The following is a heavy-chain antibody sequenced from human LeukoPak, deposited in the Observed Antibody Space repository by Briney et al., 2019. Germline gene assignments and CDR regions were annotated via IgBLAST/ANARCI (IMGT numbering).Heavy chain of an antibody. Sequence: ASVKVSCKASGGTFSSYAISRVRQAPGQGLEWMGGIIPIFGTANYAQKFQGRVTITADESTSTAYMELSSLRSEDTAVYYCAEGRVPAAMNRFYPFDYWGQGTLVTVSS. CDR3: AEGRVPAAMNRFYPFDY. J-gene: IGHJ4*02. CDR2: IIPIFGTA. V-gene: IGHV1-69*13. D-gene: IGHD2-2*01. CDR1: GGTFSSYA.